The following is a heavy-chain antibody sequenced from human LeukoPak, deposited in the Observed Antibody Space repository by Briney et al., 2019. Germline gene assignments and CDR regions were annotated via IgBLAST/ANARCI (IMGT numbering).Heavy chain of an antibody. V-gene: IGHV3-21*01. CDR2: ISSSSSYI. CDR1: GFTFSSYS. J-gene: IGHJ4*02. D-gene: IGHD1-26*01. CDR3: ARDREYLVGATTVDY. Sequence: GGSLRLSCAASGFTFSSYSMNWVRQAPGKGLEWVSSISSSSSYIYYADSVKGRFTISRDNAKNSLYLQVNSLRAEDTAVYYCARDREYLVGATTVDYWGQGTLVTVSS.